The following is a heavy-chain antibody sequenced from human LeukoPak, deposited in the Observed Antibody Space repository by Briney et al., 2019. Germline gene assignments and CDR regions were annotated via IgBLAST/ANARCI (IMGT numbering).Heavy chain of an antibody. D-gene: IGHD2/OR15-2a*01. CDR2: INPNSGGT. J-gene: IGHJ4*02. CDR3: AREIGGDAEGDY. V-gene: IGHV1-2*02. CDR1: GYTFTGYY. Sequence: ASVKVSCKASGYTFTGYYMHWVRQAPGQGLEWMGWINPNSGGTNYAQKFQGRVTMTRDTSISTAYMGLSRLRSDDTAVYYCAREIGGDAEGDYWGQGTLVTVSS.